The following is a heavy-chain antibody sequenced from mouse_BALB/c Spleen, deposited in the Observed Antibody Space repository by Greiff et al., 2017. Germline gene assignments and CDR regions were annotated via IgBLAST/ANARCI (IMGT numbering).Heavy chain of an antibody. CDR3: ARPTGAY. Sequence: EVKLMESGGGLVKPGGSLKLSCAASGFTFSSYAMSWVRQTPEKRLEWVATISSGGSYTYYPDSVKGRFTISRDNAKNTLYLQMSSLRSEDTAMYYCARPTGAYWGQGTLVTVSA. CDR2: ISSGGSYT. CDR1: GFTFSSYA. J-gene: IGHJ3*01. V-gene: IGHV5-9-3*01.